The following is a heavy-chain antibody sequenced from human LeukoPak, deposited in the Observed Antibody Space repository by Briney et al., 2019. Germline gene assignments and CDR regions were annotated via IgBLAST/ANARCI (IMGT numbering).Heavy chain of an antibody. CDR1: GYTFSCCS. Sequence: PGGSLRLPCAASGYTFSCCSMNWVRQAPGKGLEWLSSINNSGDDKYHADSVQGRFTISRDNAKNSLYLQMNSLRAEDTAVYYCARELDRIQDLDSWGQGTQVTVSS. V-gene: IGHV3-21*01. D-gene: IGHD1-1*01. CDR2: INNSGDDK. CDR3: ARELDRIQDLDS. J-gene: IGHJ4*02.